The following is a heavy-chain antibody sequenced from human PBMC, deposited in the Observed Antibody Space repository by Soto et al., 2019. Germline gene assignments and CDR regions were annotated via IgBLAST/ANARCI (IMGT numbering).Heavy chain of an antibody. CDR1: GGTFSSYA. D-gene: IGHD3-22*01. CDR2: IIPIFGTA. CDR3: ARLRDSYTMISAFDI. J-gene: IGHJ3*02. Sequence: ASVKVSCKASGGTFSSYAISWVRQAPGQGLEWMGGIIPIFGTANYAQKFQGRVTITADKSTSTAYMELSSLRSEDTAVYYCARLRDSYTMISAFDIWGQGTMVTVSS. V-gene: IGHV1-69*06.